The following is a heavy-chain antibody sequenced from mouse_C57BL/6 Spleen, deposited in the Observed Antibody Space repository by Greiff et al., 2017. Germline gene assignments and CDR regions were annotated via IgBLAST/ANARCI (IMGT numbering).Heavy chain of an antibody. Sequence: VQLQQSGPGLVQPSQSLSITCTVSGFSLTSYGVHWVRQSPGKGLEWLGVIWSGGSTDYNAAFISRLSISKDNSKNQVFFKRSSLQADDTTIYYCARNGGGRGYFDYWGQGTTLTVSS. J-gene: IGHJ2*01. CDR1: GFSLTSYG. CDR2: IWSGGST. V-gene: IGHV2-2*01. D-gene: IGHD1-1*01. CDR3: ARNGGGRGYFDY.